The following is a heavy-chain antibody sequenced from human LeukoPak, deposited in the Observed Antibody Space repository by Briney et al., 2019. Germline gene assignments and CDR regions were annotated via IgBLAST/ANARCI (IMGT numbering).Heavy chain of an antibody. J-gene: IGHJ4*02. V-gene: IGHV1-8*01. CDR2: MNPKNGHT. Sequence: ASVKVSCKASGYTFTSYDINWVRQATGQGLEWMGLMNPKNGHTVYAQKFQGRVTMTRDTSINTAYLELSSLRSEDTAVYYCARNLMYCSSTTCYLDYWGQGTLVTVFS. CDR1: GYTFTSYD. CDR3: ARNLMYCSSTTCYLDY. D-gene: IGHD2-2*01.